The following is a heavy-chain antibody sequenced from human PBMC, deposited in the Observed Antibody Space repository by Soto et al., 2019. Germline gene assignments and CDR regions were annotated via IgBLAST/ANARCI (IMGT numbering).Heavy chain of an antibody. V-gene: IGHV1-18*01. CDR3: ARGRYGDY. CDR2: ISAHNGNT. D-gene: IGHD1-1*01. Sequence: QVHLVQSGAEVKKPGASVKVSCKGSGYAFTTYGITWVRQAPGQGLEWMGWISAHNGNTNYAQKLQGRVTVTRDTSTSTAYLELRSLRSDDTAVYYCARGRYGDYWGQGALVTVSS. CDR1: GYAFTTYG. J-gene: IGHJ4*02.